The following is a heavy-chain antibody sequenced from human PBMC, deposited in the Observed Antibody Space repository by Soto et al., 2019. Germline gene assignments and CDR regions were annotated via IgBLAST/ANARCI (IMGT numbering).Heavy chain of an antibody. Sequence: VQLLESGGGLVQPGGSLRLSCAASGFTFSSDAMSWVRQAPAKGLEWVSTVSGSGGSTYYADSVKGRFTISRDNSKNTLYLQMNSLRAEDTAIYYCAKLPLMTTVAYFDYWGQGTLVTVSS. CDR1: GFTFSSDA. CDR3: AKLPLMTTVAYFDY. V-gene: IGHV3-23*01. CDR2: VSGSGGST. D-gene: IGHD4-4*01. J-gene: IGHJ4*02.